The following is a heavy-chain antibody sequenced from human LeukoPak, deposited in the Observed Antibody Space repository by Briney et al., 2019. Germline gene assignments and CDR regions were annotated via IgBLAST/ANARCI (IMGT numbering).Heavy chain of an antibody. CDR1: GFSFSTYS. Sequence: PGGSLRLSCAASGFSFSTYSMNWVRQAPGKGLEWVSYVSFSSTTIYYADSVKGRFTISRDNAKNSLYLQMNSLRAEDTAVYYCARDYGSGSYDAFDIWGQGTMVTVSS. J-gene: IGHJ3*02. CDR2: VSFSSTTI. D-gene: IGHD3-10*01. CDR3: ARDYGSGSYDAFDI. V-gene: IGHV3-48*04.